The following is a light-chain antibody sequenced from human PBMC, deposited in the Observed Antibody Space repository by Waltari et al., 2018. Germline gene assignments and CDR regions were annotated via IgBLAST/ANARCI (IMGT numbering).Light chain of an antibody. J-gene: IGLJ1*01. CDR1: SSYVGGYRL. CDR3: CSYAGYSTYV. V-gene: IGLV2-23*01. CDR2: EDR. Sequence: QSALTQPASVSGSPGQSITISCPGTSSYVGGYRLVSWYQQHPGKAPKLILYEDRKRPSGVSDRFSGSTSGNTASLTISGLQAEDEADYFCCSYAGYSTYVFGTGTKVTVL.